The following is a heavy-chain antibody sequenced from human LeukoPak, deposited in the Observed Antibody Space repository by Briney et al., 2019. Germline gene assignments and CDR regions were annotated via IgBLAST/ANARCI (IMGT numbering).Heavy chain of an antibody. CDR3: ARDVKLGYYFDY. Sequence: PSQTLSLTCTVSGGSISSGSYYWSWIRQPAGKGLEWIGRIYTSGSTNYNPSLKSRVTISVDTSKDQFSLKLSSVTAADTAVYYCARDVKLGYYFDYWGQGTLVTVSS. CDR2: IYTSGST. D-gene: IGHD7-27*01. CDR1: GGSISSGSYY. J-gene: IGHJ4*02. V-gene: IGHV4-61*02.